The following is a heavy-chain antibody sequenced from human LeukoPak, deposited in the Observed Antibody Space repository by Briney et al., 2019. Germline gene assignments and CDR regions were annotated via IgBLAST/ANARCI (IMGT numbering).Heavy chain of an antibody. CDR2: IYTSGST. Sequence: SQTLSLTCTVSGGSISSGSYYWSWIRQPAGKGLEWIGRIYTSGSTNYNPSLKSRATISVDTSKNQFSLKLSSVTAADTAVYYCVWGSYPRNYSDYWGQGTLVTVSS. J-gene: IGHJ4*02. V-gene: IGHV4-61*02. D-gene: IGHD3-16*01. CDR1: GGSISSGSYY. CDR3: VWGSYPRNYSDY.